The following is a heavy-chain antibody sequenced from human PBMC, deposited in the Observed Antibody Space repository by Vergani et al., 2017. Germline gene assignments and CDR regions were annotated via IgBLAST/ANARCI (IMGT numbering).Heavy chain of an antibody. CDR3: ARGNYYGSGTYVDP. D-gene: IGHD3-10*01. CDR2: IYRGDET. CDR1: GPTVSGNY. J-gene: IGHJ5*02. Sequence: ELQLVESGGGLVQPGGSLRLSCAASGPTVSGNYMTWVRQAPGRGLEWVAHIYRGDETYYAYPVKGRVTISRDTSKNTLHLQISNLRVEDTAVYYCARGNYYGSGTYVDPWGQGTLVTVSS. V-gene: IGHV3-66*02.